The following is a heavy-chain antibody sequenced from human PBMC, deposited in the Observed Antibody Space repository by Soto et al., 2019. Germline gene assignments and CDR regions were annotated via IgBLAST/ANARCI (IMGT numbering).Heavy chain of an antibody. Sequence: QVQLQQWGAGLMKPSETLSLTCAVYGGSFSNHYWSWIRQPPGKGLEWIGDIKHSGSTNYNPSLKSRVTLSVDTSKNQFSLRLSSVTAADTAVYYCARGEGRDMDVWGKGTTVTVSS. CDR1: GGSFSNHY. CDR3: ARGEGRDMDV. CDR2: IKHSGST. V-gene: IGHV4-34*01. J-gene: IGHJ6*03.